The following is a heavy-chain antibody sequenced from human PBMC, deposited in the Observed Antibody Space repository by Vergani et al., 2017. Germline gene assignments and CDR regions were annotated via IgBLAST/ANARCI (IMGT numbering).Heavy chain of an antibody. V-gene: IGHV4-4*02. J-gene: IGHJ3*02. CDR3: ARVYCSSTSCYYAFDI. CDR1: GGSISSDNW. CDR2: IHRSRST. Sequence: QVQLQQWGPGLVTPSGTLSLTCAVYGGSISSDNWWNWVRQAPGKGLQWIGEIHRSRSTNYNPSLRRRVTISLDKSKNQFSLKMSSLTAADTAVYYCARVYCSSTSCYYAFDIWGQGTMVTVSS. D-gene: IGHD2-2*01.